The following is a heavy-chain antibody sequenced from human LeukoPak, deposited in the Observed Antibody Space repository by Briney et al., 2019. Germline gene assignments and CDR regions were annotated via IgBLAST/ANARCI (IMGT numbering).Heavy chain of an antibody. V-gene: IGHV3-30*04. CDR3: YKDDYYGSDSYHFDY. Sequence: PGGSLRLSCVASRFTFSSYTMHWVRQAPGKGLEWVAVISYDGSNKYYADSVKGRFTISRDNSKNTLYLQMNSLRAEDAAVYYCYKDDYYGSDSYHFDYWGQGTLVTVSS. J-gene: IGHJ4*02. D-gene: IGHD3-10*01. CDR1: RFTFSSYT. CDR2: ISYDGSNK.